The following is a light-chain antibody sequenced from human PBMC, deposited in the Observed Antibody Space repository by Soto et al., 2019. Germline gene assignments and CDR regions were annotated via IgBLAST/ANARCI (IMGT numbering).Light chain of an antibody. V-gene: IGLV1-47*01. CDR2: RNN. CDR3: AAWDDSLSGLV. CDR1: SSNIGSNS. J-gene: IGLJ1*01. Sequence: QPVLTQPPSASGTPGQRVTISCSGSSSNIGSNSVYWYQQLPGTAPKLLIYRNNQRPSGVPDRFSGSKSGTSASLAISGLRSEDEADYYCAAWDDSLSGLVFGTGTKLTVL.